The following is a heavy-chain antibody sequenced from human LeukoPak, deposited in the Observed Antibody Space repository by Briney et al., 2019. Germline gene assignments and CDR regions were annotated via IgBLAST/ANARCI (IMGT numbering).Heavy chain of an antibody. CDR2: IIPIFGTA. V-gene: IGHV1-69*13. D-gene: IGHD4-17*01. CDR1: GGTFSSYA. Sequence: SVKVSCKASGGTFSSYAISWVRQAPGQGLEWMGGIIPIFGTANYAQKFQGRVTITADESTSTAYMELSSLRSEDTDVYYCARKRAYYGESYYYGMDVWGQGTTVTVSS. CDR3: ARKRAYYGESYYYGMDV. J-gene: IGHJ6*02.